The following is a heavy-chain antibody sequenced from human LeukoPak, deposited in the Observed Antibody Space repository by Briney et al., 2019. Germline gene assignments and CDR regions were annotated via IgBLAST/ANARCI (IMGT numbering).Heavy chain of an antibody. D-gene: IGHD3-16*01. CDR1: GFTFSSYW. CDR3: GRIAYGNYV. Sequence: GGSLRLSCAASGFTFSSYWMNWVRQAPGKGLEWVANIKEDGSEKHYVDSLKGRFTISRDNTKNSLYLEVNSLRAEDTAVYYCGRIAYGNYVWGQGALVTVSS. J-gene: IGHJ4*02. V-gene: IGHV3-7*05. CDR2: IKEDGSEK.